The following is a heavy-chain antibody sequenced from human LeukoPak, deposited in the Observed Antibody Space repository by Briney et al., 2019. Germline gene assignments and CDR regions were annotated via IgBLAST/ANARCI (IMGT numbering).Heavy chain of an antibody. CDR2: IIPIFGTA. V-gene: IGHV1-69*13. Sequence: PVKVSCKASGGTFSSYAISWVRQAPGQGLEWMGGIIPIFGTANYAQKFQGRVTITADESTSTAYMELSSLRSEDTAVYYCAGATRPIYGSGSYYRYYFDYWGQGTLVTVSS. CDR3: AGATRPIYGSGSYYRYYFDY. J-gene: IGHJ4*02. CDR1: GGTFSSYA. D-gene: IGHD3-10*01.